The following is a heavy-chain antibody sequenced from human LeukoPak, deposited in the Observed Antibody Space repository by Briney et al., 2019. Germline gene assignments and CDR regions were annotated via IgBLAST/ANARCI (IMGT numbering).Heavy chain of an antibody. CDR3: ARDDYYDSSGYTFDL. CDR2: MSYDGSDK. Sequence: PGRSLRLSCVASGFPFSSYGMYWVRQAPGKGLEWVAVMSYDGSDKYYADSVKGRFTISKDNSKNTLYLQMNSLRAEDTAVYYCARDDYYDSSGYTFDLWGRGTLVTVSS. CDR1: GFPFSSYG. D-gene: IGHD3-22*01. V-gene: IGHV3-30*03. J-gene: IGHJ2*01.